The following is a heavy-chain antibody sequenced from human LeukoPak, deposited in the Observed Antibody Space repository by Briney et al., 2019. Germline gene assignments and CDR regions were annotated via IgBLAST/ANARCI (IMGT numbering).Heavy chain of an antibody. CDR2: ISGSGDDT. Sequence: GGSLRLSCAASGFTFSNYAVTWVRQAPGKGLEWVSSISGSGDDTYYADSVKGRFTSSRDNSKNTLYLQMNSLRTEDTAVYYCAKGSDSFDYWGQGTLVTVSS. CDR3: AKGSDSFDY. CDR1: GFTFSNYA. J-gene: IGHJ4*02. V-gene: IGHV3-23*01. D-gene: IGHD6-25*01.